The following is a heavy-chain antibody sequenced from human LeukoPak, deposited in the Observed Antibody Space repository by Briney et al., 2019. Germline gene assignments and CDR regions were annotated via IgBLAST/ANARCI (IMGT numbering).Heavy chain of an antibody. Sequence: SETLSLTCTVPGGSISSHYWSWIRQPPGKGLEWIGYIYYSGSTNYNPSLKSRVTISVDTSKNQFSLKLSSVTDADTAVYYCARDSSSLSLLDYWGQGTLVTVSS. D-gene: IGHD6-6*01. CDR2: IYYSGST. CDR3: ARDSSSLSLLDY. CDR1: GGSISSHY. J-gene: IGHJ4*02. V-gene: IGHV4-59*11.